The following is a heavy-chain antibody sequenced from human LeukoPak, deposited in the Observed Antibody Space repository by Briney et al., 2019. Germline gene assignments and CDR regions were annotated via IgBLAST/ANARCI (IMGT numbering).Heavy chain of an antibody. V-gene: IGHV4-34*01. CDR1: GGSFSGYY. CDR3: ARALSSSWRRFDY. D-gene: IGHD6-13*01. J-gene: IGHJ4*02. CDR2: INHSGST. Sequence: SETLSLTCAVYGGSFSGYYWSWIRQPPGKGLEWIGEINHSGSTNYNPSLKSRVTISVDTSKNQFSLKLSSVTAADTAVYYCARALSSSWRRFDYWGQGTLVTVSS.